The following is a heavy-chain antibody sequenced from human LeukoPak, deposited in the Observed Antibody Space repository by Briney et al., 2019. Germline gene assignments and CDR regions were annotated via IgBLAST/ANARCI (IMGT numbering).Heavy chain of an antibody. CDR2: ISSSSSYI. V-gene: IGHV3-21*01. J-gene: IGHJ4*02. D-gene: IGHD1-26*01. CDR3: ARRAWDDY. Sequence: GGSLRFSCAASGFTFSSYSLTWFGQAPGKGLEWVSSISSSSSYIYYADSVKGRFTISRDNAKNSLYLQMNSLRAEDTAVYYCARRAWDDYWGQGTLVTVSS. CDR1: GFTFSSYS.